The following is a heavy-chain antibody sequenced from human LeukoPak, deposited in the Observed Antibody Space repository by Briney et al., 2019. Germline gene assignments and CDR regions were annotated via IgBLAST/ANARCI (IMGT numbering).Heavy chain of an antibody. Sequence: GGSLRLSCAASGFTFSDYYMSWIRQAPGKGLEWVSHISSSGSTIYYADSVKGRFTISRDNAKNSLYLQMNSLRAEDTALYHCARGSSGWYSDAFDIWGQGSMVTVSS. CDR2: ISSSGSTI. CDR3: ARGSSGWYSDAFDI. CDR1: GFTFSDYY. V-gene: IGHV3-11*01. J-gene: IGHJ3*02. D-gene: IGHD6-19*01.